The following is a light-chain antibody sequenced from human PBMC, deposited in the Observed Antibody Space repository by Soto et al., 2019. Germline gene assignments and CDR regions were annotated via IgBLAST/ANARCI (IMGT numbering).Light chain of an antibody. CDR1: SSDVGSYNY. V-gene: IGLV2-14*01. J-gene: IGLJ1*01. Sequence: VLAHPAPVSRSPGQAITITCTGTSSDVGSYNYVSWYQRHPGKAPQLMSYEVSNRPSGVSNRFSGSKSGNTASLTISGLQAEDEADYYCSSYTSSSTYVFGTGTKVTGL. CDR2: EVS. CDR3: SSYTSSSTYV.